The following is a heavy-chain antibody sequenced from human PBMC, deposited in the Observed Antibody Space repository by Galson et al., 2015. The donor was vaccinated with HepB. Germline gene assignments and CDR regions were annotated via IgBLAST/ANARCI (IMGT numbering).Heavy chain of an antibody. J-gene: IGHJ3*02. Sequence: QSGAEVKKPGESLKISCKGSGYSFTSYWFGWVRQMPGKGLEWMGIIYPGDSDTRYSPSFQGQVTMSADKSISTAYLQWSSLKASDSAVFYCARSHSPRGPDAFDIWGQGTMVTVSS. CDR3: ARSHSPRGPDAFDI. D-gene: IGHD2-21*01. CDR1: GYSFTSYW. CDR2: IYPGDSDT. V-gene: IGHV5-51*03.